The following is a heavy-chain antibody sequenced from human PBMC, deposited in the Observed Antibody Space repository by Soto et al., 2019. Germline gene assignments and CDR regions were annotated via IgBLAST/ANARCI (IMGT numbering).Heavy chain of an antibody. D-gene: IGHD3-10*01. V-gene: IGHV3-9*01. J-gene: IGHJ6*02. CDR1: GFTCHDYA. CDR3: IKDVSPGGADV. Sequence: PWGSLRLSCLFSGFTCHDYAMHWVRKPPGKGLEWVSGIYWNGGGTGYADSVKGRFTISIDKAQNFLYLQMNSLRPEDTALYYCIKDVSPGGADVWGQGTTVTVSS. CDR2: IYWNGGGT.